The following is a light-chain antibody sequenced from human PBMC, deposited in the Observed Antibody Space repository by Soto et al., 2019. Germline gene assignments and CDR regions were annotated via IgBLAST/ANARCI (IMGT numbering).Light chain of an antibody. CDR1: SSDVGSYNL. Sequence: QSVLTQPASVSGSPGQSITISCTGTSSDVGSYNLVSWYQQHPGKAPKLMIYEVSKRPSGVSNRFSGSKSGNTASLTISGLQAEDEADYSCCSYAGSSTFFYVFGTGTQLTVL. CDR2: EVS. J-gene: IGLJ1*01. CDR3: CSYAGSSTFFYV. V-gene: IGLV2-23*02.